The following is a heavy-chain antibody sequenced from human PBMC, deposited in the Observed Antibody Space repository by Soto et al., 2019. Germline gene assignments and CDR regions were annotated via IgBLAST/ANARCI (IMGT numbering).Heavy chain of an antibody. D-gene: IGHD3-3*01. V-gene: IGHV3-11*01. Sequence: GSLRLSCAASGFTFSDYYMSWIRQAPGKGLEWVSYISSSGSTIYYADSVKGRFTISRDNAKNSLYLQMNSLRAEDTAVYYCARDHAYDFWSGYTPVQGGDAFDIWGQGTMVTVSS. CDR2: ISSSGSTI. CDR3: ARDHAYDFWSGYTPVQGGDAFDI. CDR1: GFTFSDYY. J-gene: IGHJ3*02.